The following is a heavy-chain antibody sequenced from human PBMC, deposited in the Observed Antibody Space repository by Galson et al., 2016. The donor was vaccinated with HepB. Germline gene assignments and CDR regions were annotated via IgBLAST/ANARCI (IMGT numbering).Heavy chain of an antibody. CDR2: IYPGDSDP. D-gene: IGHD1-26*01. CDR3: ARGHSGSSLPYFEY. V-gene: IGHV5-51*01. Sequence: QSGAEVKKPGESLRISCEGSGYSFINHWIVWVRQMPGKGLEWMGIIYPGDSDPRYSPSFKGQVTISADKSIGTADLQWSSLKASDTAMYYCARGHSGSSLPYFEYWGQGTLVTVSS. J-gene: IGHJ4*02. CDR1: GYSFINHW.